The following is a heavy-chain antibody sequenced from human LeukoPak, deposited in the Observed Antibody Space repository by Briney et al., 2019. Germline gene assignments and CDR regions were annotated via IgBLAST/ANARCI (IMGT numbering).Heavy chain of an antibody. Sequence: GGSLRLSCAASGFTFSSYGMHWVRQAPGKGLEWVAVISYDGSNKYYADSVKGRFTISRDNSKNTLYLQMNSLRAEDTALYYCAGGMVGATSYWGQGTLVTVSS. CDR3: AGGMVGATSY. J-gene: IGHJ4*02. CDR1: GFTFSSYG. CDR2: ISYDGSNK. D-gene: IGHD1-26*01. V-gene: IGHV3-30*03.